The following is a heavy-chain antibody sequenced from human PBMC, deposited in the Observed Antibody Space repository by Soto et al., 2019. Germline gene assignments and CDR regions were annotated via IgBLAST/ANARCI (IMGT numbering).Heavy chain of an antibody. CDR2: IYHSGST. CDR1: GGSISSSNW. CDR3: ARETDPMVRGVMISGFDP. V-gene: IGHV4-4*02. Sequence: QVQLQESGPGLVKPSGTLSLTCAVSGGSISSSNWWSWVRQPPGKGLEWIGEIYHSGSTNYNPSLNGRVTISVDKSKSQFPLKLSSVTGADTAVYYCARETDPMVRGVMISGFDPWGQGTLVTVSS. D-gene: IGHD3-10*01. J-gene: IGHJ5*02.